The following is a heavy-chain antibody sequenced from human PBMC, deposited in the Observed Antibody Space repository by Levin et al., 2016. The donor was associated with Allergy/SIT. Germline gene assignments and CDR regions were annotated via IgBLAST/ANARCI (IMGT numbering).Heavy chain of an antibody. D-gene: IGHD2-15*01. CDR1: GFTFSSYA. Sequence: GESLKISCAASGFTFSSYAMSWVRQAPGKGLEWVSAISGSGGSTYYADSVKGRFTISRDNSKNTLYLQMNSLRAEDTAVYYCAKVAYCSGVSCSYFDYWGPGNPGHRLL. J-gene: IGHJ4*02. CDR3: AKVAYCSGVSCSYFDY. CDR2: ISGSGGST. V-gene: IGHV3-23*01.